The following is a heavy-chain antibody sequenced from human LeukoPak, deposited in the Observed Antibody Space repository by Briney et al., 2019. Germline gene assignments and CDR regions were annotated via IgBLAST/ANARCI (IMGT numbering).Heavy chain of an antibody. V-gene: IGHV3-23*01. CDR1: GFTFSRHG. CDR3: AKDDAWLQYND. CDR2: ISPSGDIK. D-gene: IGHD5-24*01. J-gene: IGHJ4*02. Sequence: PGGSLRLSCVASGFTFSRHGMNWVRQAPGKGLEWVSGISPSGDIKYYVDSVKGRFIVSRDNSKNTLYLQINSLRDEDTAVYYCAKDDAWLQYNDWGQGTLVTVSS.